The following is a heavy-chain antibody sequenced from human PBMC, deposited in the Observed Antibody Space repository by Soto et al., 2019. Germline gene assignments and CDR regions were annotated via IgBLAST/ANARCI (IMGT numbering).Heavy chain of an antibody. J-gene: IGHJ4*02. V-gene: IGHV4-39*01. CDR1: GGCSSSSSYY. CDR2: IDYSGST. D-gene: IGHD3-9*01. CDR3: ARRESYDILTGYDHFDY. Sequence: QLQLQESGPGLVKPSETLSLTCSVSGGCSSSSSYYWVLIRQPPGKGLEWIGNIDYSGSTYYNPSLKSRVTRSADTSKNQFSLKLSSVTAADTAVYDCARRESYDILTGYDHFDYWGQGTLVTVSS.